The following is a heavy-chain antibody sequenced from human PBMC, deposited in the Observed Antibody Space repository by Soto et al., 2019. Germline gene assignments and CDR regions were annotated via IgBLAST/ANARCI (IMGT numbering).Heavy chain of an antibody. D-gene: IGHD3-10*01. V-gene: IGHV3-11*01. J-gene: IGHJ6*02. CDR2: IKSSGTSV. CDR3: ARLLRGATSSYYYGMDV. CDR1: GFTFSDYY. Sequence: QVQLVESGGGLVKPGGSLRLSCAASGFTFSDYYMSWIRQAPGKGLEWISYIKSSGTSVYYVDSVKGRFTVSRDNAKNSLFLQMNSLRAEDTPVYFCARLLRGATSSYYYGMDVLGQGTTVTVSS.